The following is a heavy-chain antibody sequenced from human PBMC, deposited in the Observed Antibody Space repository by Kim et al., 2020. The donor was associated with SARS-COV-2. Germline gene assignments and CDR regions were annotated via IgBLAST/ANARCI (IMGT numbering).Heavy chain of an antibody. D-gene: IGHD4-17*01. Sequence: GGSLRLSCAASGFTFSSYEMNWVRQAPGKGLEWVSYISSSGSTIYYADSVKGRFTISRDNAKNSLYLQMNSLRAEDTAVYYCARGGGDGDPIYYGMDVWGQGTTVTVSS. V-gene: IGHV3-48*03. J-gene: IGHJ6*02. CDR3: ARGGGDGDPIYYGMDV. CDR1: GFTFSSYE. CDR2: ISSSGSTI.